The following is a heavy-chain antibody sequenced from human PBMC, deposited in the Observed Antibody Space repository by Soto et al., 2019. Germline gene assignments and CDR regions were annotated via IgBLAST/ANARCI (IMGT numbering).Heavy chain of an antibody. Sequence: GGSLRLSCAASGFTFSNDAMNWVRQAPGKGLEWVSGISGGGGGTYYSDSVKGRFTISRDNSKNTLYLQMNGLRAEDTAVYHCAKVWEYGFGELPRRSWIDPWGQATLVTVSS. J-gene: IGHJ5*02. CDR3: AKVWEYGFGELPRRSWIDP. CDR2: ISGGGGGT. CDR1: GFTFSNDA. D-gene: IGHD3-10*01. V-gene: IGHV3-23*01.